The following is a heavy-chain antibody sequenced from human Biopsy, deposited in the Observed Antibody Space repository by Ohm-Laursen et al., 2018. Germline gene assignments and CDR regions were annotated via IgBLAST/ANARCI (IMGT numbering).Heavy chain of an antibody. CDR2: IYSGGNT. CDR3: ARGRRTSGWPYFDN. J-gene: IGHJ4*02. Sequence: GTLSLTCTVSGGSIYNFFWSWIRQPPGQGLEYIGFIYSGGNTNYNPSLKNRVTMSVDTSKNQFYLKLYSVTAADTAVYYCARGRRTSGWPYFDNWGQGALVIVSP. CDR1: GGSIYNFF. D-gene: IGHD6-19*01. V-gene: IGHV4-59*01.